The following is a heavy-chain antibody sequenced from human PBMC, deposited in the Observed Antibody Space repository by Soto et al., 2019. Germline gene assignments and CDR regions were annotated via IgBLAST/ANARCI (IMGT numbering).Heavy chain of an antibody. CDR1: GFRFRGYA. V-gene: IGHV3-23*01. CDR2: ISDDGGDS. D-gene: IGHD6-6*01. CDR3: AKRVEYSSSTHYFDN. Sequence: EVQLLESGGGLAQPGGSLRLVRAASGFRFRGYAMSWVRQAPGKGLEWVSAISDDGGDSYYADSVKGRFTISRDNSKNTLHLQMNSLRAEDTAVYFCAKRVEYSSSTHYFDNWGQGTLVTVS. J-gene: IGHJ4*02.